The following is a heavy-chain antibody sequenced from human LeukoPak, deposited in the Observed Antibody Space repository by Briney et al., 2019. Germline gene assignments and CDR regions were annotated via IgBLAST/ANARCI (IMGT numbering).Heavy chain of an antibody. CDR3: ARDGYYCSSTSCYQGYFDY. Sequence: GGSLRLSRAASGFTFSSYGMHWVRQAPGKGLEWVAVIWYDGSNKYYADSVKGRFTISRDNSKNTLYLQMNSLRAEDTAVYYCARDGYYCSSTSCYQGYFDYWGQGTLVTVSS. J-gene: IGHJ4*02. D-gene: IGHD2-2*01. V-gene: IGHV3-33*01. CDR2: IWYDGSNK. CDR1: GFTFSSYG.